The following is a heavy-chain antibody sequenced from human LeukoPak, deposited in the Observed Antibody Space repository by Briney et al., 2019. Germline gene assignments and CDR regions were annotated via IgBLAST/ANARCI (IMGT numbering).Heavy chain of an antibody. CDR1: GFTFSSYA. V-gene: IGHV3-73*01. J-gene: IGHJ4*02. CDR3: IRPGYDGSDY. D-gene: IGHD3-16*01. Sequence: PGGSLRLSCTTSGFTFSSYAMSWVRQAPGKGLEWVGRVRTKYFNYATTYGVSVKGRFTISRDDSKNMAYLQMSSLKTEDTAVYYCIRPGYDGSDYWGQGTLVTVSS. CDR2: VRTKYFNYAT.